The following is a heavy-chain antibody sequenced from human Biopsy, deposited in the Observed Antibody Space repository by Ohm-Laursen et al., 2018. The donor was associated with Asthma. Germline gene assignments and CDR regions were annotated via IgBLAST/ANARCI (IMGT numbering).Heavy chain of an antibody. CDR3: ASQSSGPDFWSGYYYFDY. V-gene: IGHV3-23*01. CDR2: ISGSGGST. Sequence: SLRLSCTASGFTFSSYAMSWVRQAPGKGPEWVSAISGSGGSTYYADSVKGRFTIFRDNSKNTLYLQMNSLRAEDTAVYYCASQSSGPDFWSGYYYFDYWGQGTLVTVSS. J-gene: IGHJ4*02. CDR1: GFTFSSYA. D-gene: IGHD3-3*01.